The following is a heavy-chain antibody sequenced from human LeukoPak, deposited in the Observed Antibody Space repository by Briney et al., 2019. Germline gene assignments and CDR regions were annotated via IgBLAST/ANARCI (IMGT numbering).Heavy chain of an antibody. J-gene: IGHJ6*03. Sequence: PGGSLRLSCAASGFTFSSYSMNWVRQAPGKGLEWVSSISSISSYIYYADSVKGRFTISRDNAKNSLYLQMNSLRAEDTAVYYCAKDDGGSYYIYYYYMDVWGKGTTVTISS. V-gene: IGHV3-21*04. CDR3: AKDDGGSYYIYYYYMDV. CDR1: GFTFSSYS. D-gene: IGHD3-16*01. CDR2: ISSISSYI.